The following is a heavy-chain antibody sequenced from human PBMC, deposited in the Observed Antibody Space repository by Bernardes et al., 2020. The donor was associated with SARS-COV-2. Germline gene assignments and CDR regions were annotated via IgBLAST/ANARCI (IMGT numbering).Heavy chain of an antibody. CDR2: IYSSGST. V-gene: IGHV4-61*01. CDR1: GGSISSGCYY. CDR3: ARHGRHCTGGVCQTYYYDAMDV. Sequence: SETLSLTCTVSGGSISSGCYYWSWIRQPPGKGLEWIAYIYSSGSTNSNPYLTSRVTMAVDMSKNQLSLRLNSVTAADTAVYYCARHGRHCTGGVCQTYYYDAMDVWGQGTTVTVS. D-gene: IGHD2-8*02. J-gene: IGHJ6*02.